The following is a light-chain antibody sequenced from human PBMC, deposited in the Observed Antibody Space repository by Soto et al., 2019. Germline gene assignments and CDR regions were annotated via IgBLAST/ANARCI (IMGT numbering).Light chain of an antibody. J-gene: IGLJ2*01. CDR3: CSSAGSSTVV. V-gene: IGLV2-23*01. CDR2: EGS. Sequence: QSALTQPASVSGSPGQSITISCTGTSSDVGSYNLVSWYQQHPGKAPKLMIYEGSKRPSGVSNRFSGSKSGNTASLTISGLQAEDEADYSCCSSAGSSTVVFGGGTMLTV. CDR1: SSDVGSYNL.